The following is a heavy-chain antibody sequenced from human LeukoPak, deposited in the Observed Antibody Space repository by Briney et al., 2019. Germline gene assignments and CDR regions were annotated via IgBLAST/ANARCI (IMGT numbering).Heavy chain of an antibody. J-gene: IGHJ4*02. D-gene: IGHD2-21*01. CDR1: GFTFSSHG. V-gene: IGHV3-23*01. CDR2: ISRTGGDT. CDR3: AKIGVIGRWYFDY. Sequence: GGSLRLSCAASGFTFSSHGMSWVRQAPGRGPEWVSSISRTGGDTYYTDSVKDRYSVSRDNSKTTLYLQMNSLRVEDSAVYYCAKIGVIGRWYFDYWGQGTLVTVSS.